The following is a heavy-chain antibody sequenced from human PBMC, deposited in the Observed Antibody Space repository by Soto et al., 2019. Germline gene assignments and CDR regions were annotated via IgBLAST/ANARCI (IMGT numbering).Heavy chain of an antibody. CDR1: GASISSNF. CDR2: IYYSGST. D-gene: IGHD3-10*01. J-gene: IGHJ4*02. Sequence: SETLSLTCSVSGASISSNFWSWGRQPPGKGLEWIGYIYYSGSTNYNPSLKSRVTISVDTSKNQFSLKLSSVTAADTAVYYCARAPRGNYGYPSYFDYWGQGTLVTVSS. V-gene: IGHV4-59*01. CDR3: ARAPRGNYGYPSYFDY.